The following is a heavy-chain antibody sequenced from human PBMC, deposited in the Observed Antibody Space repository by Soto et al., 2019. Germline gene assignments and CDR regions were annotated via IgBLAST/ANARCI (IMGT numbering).Heavy chain of an antibody. CDR1: GFTFSSYG. Sequence: GGSLRLSCAASGFTFSSYGMHWVRQAPGKGLEWVAVIWYDGSNKYYADSVKGRFTISRDNSKNTLYLQMNSLRAEDTAVYYCARDGGMTTPGMDVWGQGTTVTVSS. J-gene: IGHJ6*02. V-gene: IGHV3-33*01. CDR2: IWYDGSNK. D-gene: IGHD1-20*01. CDR3: ARDGGMTTPGMDV.